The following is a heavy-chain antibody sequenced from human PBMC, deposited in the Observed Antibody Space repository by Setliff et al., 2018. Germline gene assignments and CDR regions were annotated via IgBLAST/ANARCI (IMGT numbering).Heavy chain of an antibody. D-gene: IGHD6-19*01. CDR2: VLKRGDGYTS. V-gene: IGHV3-72*01. CDR1: GFTFSDYY. Sequence: LRLSCAASGFTFSDYYMDWVRLAPGRGLEWVGRVLKRGDGYTSLSAASVKGRLTISRDNAKNSLYLQMNSLRGKDTAVYYCAGGRGWRFDDWGQGTLVTVSS. CDR3: AGGRGWRFDD. J-gene: IGHJ4*02.